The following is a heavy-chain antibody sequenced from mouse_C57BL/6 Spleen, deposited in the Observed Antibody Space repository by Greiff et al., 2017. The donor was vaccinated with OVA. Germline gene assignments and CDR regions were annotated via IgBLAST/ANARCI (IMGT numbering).Heavy chain of an antibody. V-gene: IGHV5-6*01. D-gene: IGHD2-3*01. CDR2: LSSGGSYT. Sequence: EVQGVESGGDLVKPGGSLKLSCAASGFTFSSYGMSWVRQTPDKRLEWVATLSSGGSYTYSPDSVKGRFTISRDNAKNTLYLQMSSLKSEDTAMYYCASIYDGYFFFDYWGQGTTLTVSS. CDR1: GFTFSSYG. J-gene: IGHJ2*01. CDR3: ASIYDGYFFFDY.